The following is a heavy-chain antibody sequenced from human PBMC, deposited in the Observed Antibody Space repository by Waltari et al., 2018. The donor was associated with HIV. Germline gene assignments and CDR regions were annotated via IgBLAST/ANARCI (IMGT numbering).Heavy chain of an antibody. D-gene: IGHD3-10*01. CDR1: GFTFDAYG. J-gene: IGHJ6*02. CDR3: ARDRKMVQRYPSYGMDV. V-gene: IGHV3-20*01. CDR2: INWNGGST. Sequence: EVQLVESGGGVVRPGGSLRLSCAASGFTFDAYGMSWVRQAPGKGLEWGSGINWNGGSTGYADSVKGRFTISRDNAKNSLYLQMNSLRAEDTALYHCARDRKMVQRYPSYGMDVWGQGTTVTVSS.